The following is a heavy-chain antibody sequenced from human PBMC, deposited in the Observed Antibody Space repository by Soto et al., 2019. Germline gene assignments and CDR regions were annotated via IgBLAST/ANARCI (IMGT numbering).Heavy chain of an antibody. V-gene: IGHV4-34*01. CDR2: INHSGST. D-gene: IGHD2-2*01. Sequence: QVQLQQWGAGLLKPSETLSLTCAVYGGSFSGYYWSWIRQPPGKGLEWIGEINHSGSTNYNPSLKSRVTISVDTSKNQFSLKLSSVTAADTAVYYCARMPTYIVVVPAASFDAFDIWGQGTMGTVSS. CDR3: ARMPTYIVVVPAASFDAFDI. J-gene: IGHJ3*02. CDR1: GGSFSGYY.